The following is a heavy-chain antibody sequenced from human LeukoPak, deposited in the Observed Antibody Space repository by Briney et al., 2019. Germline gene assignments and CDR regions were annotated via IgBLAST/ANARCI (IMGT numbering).Heavy chain of an antibody. D-gene: IGHD4-23*01. J-gene: IGHJ4*02. CDR2: ISGSGGST. CDR1: GFTFSSYA. Sequence: GGSLRLSCAASGFTFSSYAMSWVRQAPGKGLEWVSAISGSGGSTYYADSVKGRFTISRDNSKNTLYLQMNSLRAEDTAVYYCAKDLDDYGGNSDFDYWGQGTLVTVSS. V-gene: IGHV3-23*01. CDR3: AKDLDDYGGNSDFDY.